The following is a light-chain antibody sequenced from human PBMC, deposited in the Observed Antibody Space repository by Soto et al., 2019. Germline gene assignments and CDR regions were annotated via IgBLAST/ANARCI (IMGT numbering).Light chain of an antibody. Sequence: DIQMTQSPSTLSASVGDRVTITCRASQNIGSSLAWYQHRPGKAPKLLIFDASTLQTGVPSRFIGSGFGTEFSLTIAGLQPDDFATYYCQQHNDYSAVTFGQGTKLEIK. V-gene: IGKV1-5*01. CDR1: QNIGSS. J-gene: IGKJ2*01. CDR3: QQHNDYSAVT. CDR2: DAS.